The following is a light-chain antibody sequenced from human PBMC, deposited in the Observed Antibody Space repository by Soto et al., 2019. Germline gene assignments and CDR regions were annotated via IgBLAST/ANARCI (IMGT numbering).Light chain of an antibody. CDR3: QQSYNSPPIT. CDR1: QHIFSS. Sequence: IQMTHSPSSLSASLGDSVTITSRAGQHIFSSLNWYPQNPGKAPKLLLYAASNLQSGVPSRFRGSESGTDFTLTISSLQPEDLATYDGQQSYNSPPITFGPGARLEIK. J-gene: IGKJ5*01. CDR2: AAS. V-gene: IGKV1-39*01.